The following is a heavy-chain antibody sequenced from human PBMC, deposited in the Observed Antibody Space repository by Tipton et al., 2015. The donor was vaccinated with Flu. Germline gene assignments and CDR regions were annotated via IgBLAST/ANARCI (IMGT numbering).Heavy chain of an antibody. CDR2: SHHTGST. V-gene: IGHV4-38-2*01. CDR1: GDSIGGAYY. Sequence: TLSLTCSVSGDSIGGAYYWGWIRQPPGKGLEWIGNSHHTGSTYRNPSLKSRVIISVDTSKNQFSLKLSSVTAADTAVYYCARTGTTDFGAFDIWGQGTMVTVSS. CDR3: ARTGTTDFGAFDI. J-gene: IGHJ3*02. D-gene: IGHD1-1*01.